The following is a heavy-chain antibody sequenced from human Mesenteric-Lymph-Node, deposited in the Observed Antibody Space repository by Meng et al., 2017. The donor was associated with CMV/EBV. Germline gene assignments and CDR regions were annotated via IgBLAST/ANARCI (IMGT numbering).Heavy chain of an antibody. CDR2: ISWDGGSG. V-gene: IGHV3-43D*03. J-gene: IGHJ4*02. Sequence: GGSLRLSCAASGFTFSSYGMHWVRQAPGKGLEWVSLISWDGGSGYYADSVKGRFTISRDNSKNSLYLQMNSLRAEDTALYYCAKEYSSGWYYFDYWGQGTLVTVSS. D-gene: IGHD6-13*01. CDR3: AKEYSSGWYYFDY. CDR1: GFTFSSYG.